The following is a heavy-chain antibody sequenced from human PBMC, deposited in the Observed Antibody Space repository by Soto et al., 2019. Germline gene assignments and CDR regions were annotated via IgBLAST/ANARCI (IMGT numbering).Heavy chain of an antibody. Sequence: GGSLRLSCAASGFTFSSYAMSWVRQAPGKGLEWVSTISGSDGRTYSTDSVKGRFTISRDSSRNTAYLQMNSLRVEDTAVYYCAKGVSQYTPLALFDYWGRGTLVTVS. D-gene: IGHD5-18*01. V-gene: IGHV3-23*01. CDR3: AKGVSQYTPLALFDY. J-gene: IGHJ4*02. CDR2: ISGSDGRT. CDR1: GFTFSSYA.